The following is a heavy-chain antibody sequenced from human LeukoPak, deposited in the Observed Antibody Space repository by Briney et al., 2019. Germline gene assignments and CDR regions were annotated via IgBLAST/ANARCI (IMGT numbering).Heavy chain of an antibody. J-gene: IGHJ4*02. Sequence: QPGRSLRLSCAASGFTFSSYGMHWVRQAPGKGLEWVAVISYDGSNKYYADSVKGRFTISRDNSKNTLYLQMNSLRADDTAVYYCAKDSSSFAPYYFDYWGQGTLVTVSS. CDR1: GFTFSSYG. CDR3: AKDSSSFAPYYFDY. CDR2: ISYDGSNK. D-gene: IGHD6-6*01. V-gene: IGHV3-30*18.